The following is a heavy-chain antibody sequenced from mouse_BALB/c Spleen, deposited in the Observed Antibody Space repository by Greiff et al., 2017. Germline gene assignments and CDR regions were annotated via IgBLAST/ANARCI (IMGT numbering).Heavy chain of an antibody. D-gene: IGHD1-1*01. CDR1: GFTFSSYA. CDR3: ARHCYGSSYWYFDV. CDR2: ISSGGSYT. Sequence: EVHLVESGGGLVKPGGSLKLSCAASGFTFSSYAMSWVRQTPEKRLEWVATISSGGSYTYYPDSVKGRFTISRDNAKNTLYLQMSSLRSEDTAMYYCARHCYGSSYWYFDVWGAGTTVTVSS. J-gene: IGHJ1*01. V-gene: IGHV5-9-3*01.